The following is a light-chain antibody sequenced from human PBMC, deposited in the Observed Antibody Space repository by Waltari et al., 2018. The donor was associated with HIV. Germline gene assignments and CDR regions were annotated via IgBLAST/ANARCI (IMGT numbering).Light chain of an antibody. CDR3: QSCDSSLGGVV. Sequence: QSVLTQPPSVSRAPGQGATIPCTGSSSNIGAGYDVHWYHNLPGTAPKLLIYGNTNPPSGVPERFYGSKSGTSASLAITGRQAEEEADYYCQSCDSSLGGVVFGGGTKLTVL. V-gene: IGLV1-40*01. CDR1: SSNIGAGYD. CDR2: GNT. J-gene: IGLJ2*01.